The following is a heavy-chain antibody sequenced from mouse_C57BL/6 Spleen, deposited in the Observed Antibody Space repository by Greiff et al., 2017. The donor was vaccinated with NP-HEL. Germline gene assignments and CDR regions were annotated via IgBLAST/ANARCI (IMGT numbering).Heavy chain of an antibody. V-gene: IGHV1-22*01. Sequence: EVQLQQSGPELVKPGASVKMSCKASGYTFTDYNMHWVKQSHGKSLEWIGYINPNNGGTSYNQKFKGKATLTVNKSSSTAYMELRSLTSEDSAVYYCASYDNLAYYYAMDYWGQGTSVTVSS. J-gene: IGHJ4*01. CDR1: GYTFTDYN. CDR3: ASYDNLAYYYAMDY. D-gene: IGHD2-3*01. CDR2: INPNNGGT.